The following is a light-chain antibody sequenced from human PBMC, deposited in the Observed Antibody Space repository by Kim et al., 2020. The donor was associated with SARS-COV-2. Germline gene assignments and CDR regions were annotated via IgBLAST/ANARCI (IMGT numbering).Light chain of an antibody. CDR3: CSKTSSTTYV. Sequence: GQTVAISCTGTRSDVGNYDRVSWYQQSPGTAPKVIIYEVSKRPSGVPDRFSGSKSGNTASLTISGLQAEDEADYYCCSKTSSTTYVFGTGTKVTVL. J-gene: IGLJ1*01. CDR1: RSDVGNYDR. CDR2: EVS. V-gene: IGLV2-18*02.